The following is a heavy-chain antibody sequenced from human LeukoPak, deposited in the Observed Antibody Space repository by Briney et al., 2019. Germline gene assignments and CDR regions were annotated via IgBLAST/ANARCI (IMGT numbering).Heavy chain of an antibody. CDR2: LSGSGAFT. Sequence: PGGSLRLSCTASGFTFSSHAMSWVRQAPGKGLEWVSALSGSGAFTYYADSVKGRFTISRGNSKNTLYLQMTSLRAEDTAVYYCARGHSGWYDYWGQGTLVTVSS. V-gene: IGHV3-23*01. CDR1: GFTFSSHA. J-gene: IGHJ4*02. D-gene: IGHD6-19*01. CDR3: ARGHSGWYDY.